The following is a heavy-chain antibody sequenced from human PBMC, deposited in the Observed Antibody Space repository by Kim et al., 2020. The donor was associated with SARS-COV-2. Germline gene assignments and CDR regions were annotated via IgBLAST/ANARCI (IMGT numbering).Heavy chain of an antibody. V-gene: IGHV3-30*01. Sequence: KYYPDSVKGRFTISRDNSKNTLYLQMNSLRAEDTAVYYCARDDAELWFDPWGQGTLVTVSS. CDR3: ARDDAELWFDP. D-gene: IGHD3-10*01. CDR2: K. J-gene: IGHJ5*02.